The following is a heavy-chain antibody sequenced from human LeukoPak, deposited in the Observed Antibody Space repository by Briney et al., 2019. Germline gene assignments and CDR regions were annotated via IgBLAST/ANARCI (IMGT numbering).Heavy chain of an antibody. J-gene: IGHJ4*02. V-gene: IGHV4-61*08. CDR1: GASVSGSAYY. CDR2: IYYSGST. Sequence: SETLSLTCTVSGASVSGSAYYWGWIRQPPGKGLKWIGYIYYSGSTNYNPSLKSRVTISVDTSKNQFSLKLSSVTAADTAVYYCARDRGGPIAAAGTSFLDYWGQGTLVTVSS. CDR3: ARDRGGPIAAAGTSFLDY. D-gene: IGHD6-13*01.